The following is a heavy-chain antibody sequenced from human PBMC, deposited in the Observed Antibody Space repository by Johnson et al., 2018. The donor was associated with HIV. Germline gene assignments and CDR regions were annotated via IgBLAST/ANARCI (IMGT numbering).Heavy chain of an antibody. J-gene: IGHJ3*02. CDR1: GFTFSSSA. CDR3: ARDGAYSSSWYSAFDI. CDR2: IRYDGSNK. Sequence: QVQLVESGGGLVQPGRSLRLSCAASGFTFSSSAMHWVRQAPGKGLEWVAFIRYDGSNKYYADSVKGRFTISRDNSKNTLYLQMNSLRAEDTAVYYCARDGAYSSSWYSAFDIWGQGTMVTVSS. V-gene: IGHV3-30*02. D-gene: IGHD6-13*01.